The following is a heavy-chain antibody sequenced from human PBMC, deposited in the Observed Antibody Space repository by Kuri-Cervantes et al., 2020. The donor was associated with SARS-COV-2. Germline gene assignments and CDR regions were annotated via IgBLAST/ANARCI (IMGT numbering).Heavy chain of an antibody. CDR1: GFTFSSYW. J-gene: IGHJ4*02. CDR2: INPDGSYT. CDR3: VRDGDHWNFDY. D-gene: IGHD1-1*01. Sequence: GESLKISCAASGFTFSSYWMHWVRQAPGKVLVWVSRINPDGSYTNNADSVKGRFTLSRDNAKNMLFLQMNSLRAEDTAVYYCVRDGDHWNFDYWGQGTLVTVSS. V-gene: IGHV3-74*01.